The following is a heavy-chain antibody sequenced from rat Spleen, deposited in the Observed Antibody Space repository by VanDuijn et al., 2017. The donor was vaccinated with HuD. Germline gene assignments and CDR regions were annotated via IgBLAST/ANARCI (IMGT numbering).Heavy chain of an antibody. V-gene: IGHV5-17*01. J-gene: IGHJ2*01. CDR2: IIYGGSRT. CDR3: ARRHYGYTDYFDY. CDR1: GFTFSDYA. D-gene: IGHD1-11*01. Sequence: EVQLVESDGGLVQPGRSLKLSCAASGFTFSDYAMAWVRQAPKKGLEWVATIIYGGSRTYYRDSVKGRFTISRDDAKSTLSLQMDSLRSEDTATYYCARRHYGYTDYFDYWGQGVMVPVSS.